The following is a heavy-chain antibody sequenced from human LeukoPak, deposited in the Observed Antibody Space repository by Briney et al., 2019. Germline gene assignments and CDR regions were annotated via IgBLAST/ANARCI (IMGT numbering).Heavy chain of an antibody. Sequence: ASVKVSCKASGYTFTSYDINWVRQATGQGLEWMGWMYPNSGNTGYAQKFQGRVTMTRNTSISTAYMELSSLRSEDTAVYYCARVNRGMVWGVIIYPRFDPWGQGTLVTVSS. V-gene: IGHV1-8*01. J-gene: IGHJ5*02. CDR3: ARVNRGMVWGVIIYPRFDP. D-gene: IGHD3-10*01. CDR1: GYTFTSYD. CDR2: MYPNSGNT.